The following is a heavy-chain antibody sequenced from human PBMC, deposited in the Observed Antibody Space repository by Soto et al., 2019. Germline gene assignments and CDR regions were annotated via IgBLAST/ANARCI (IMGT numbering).Heavy chain of an antibody. D-gene: IGHD2-2*01. CDR1: GYTFTNYA. V-gene: IGHV1-3*01. Sequence: ASVKVSCKASGYTFTNYAMHWGRQAPGQRLEWMGWIIAGNGNTKYSQKFQGRVTITRDTSASTAYMELRSLRSADTAVYYCAREGYCSSTSCFDYWGQGTLVTVSS. CDR3: AREGYCSSTSCFDY. J-gene: IGHJ4*02. CDR2: IIAGNGNT.